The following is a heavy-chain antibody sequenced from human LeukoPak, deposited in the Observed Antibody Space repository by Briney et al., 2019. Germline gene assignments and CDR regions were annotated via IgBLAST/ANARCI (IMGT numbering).Heavy chain of an antibody. CDR1: GGSISSSSYY. V-gene: IGHV4-39*07. Sequence: SETLSLTCTVSGGSISSSSYYWGWIRQPPGKGLEWIGSIYYSGSTYYNPSLKSRVTISVDTSKNQFSLKLSSVTAADTAVYYCARGRELRYHYDFWRGTGYFDYWGQGTLVTVSS. CDR3: ARGRELRYHYDFWRGTGYFDY. CDR2: IYYSGST. J-gene: IGHJ4*02. D-gene: IGHD3-3*01.